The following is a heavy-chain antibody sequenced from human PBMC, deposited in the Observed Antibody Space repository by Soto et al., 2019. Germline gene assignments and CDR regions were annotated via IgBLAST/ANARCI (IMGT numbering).Heavy chain of an antibody. Sequence: GGSLRLSCAASGFTFSSYAMSWVRQAPGKGLEWVSAISGSGGSTYYGDSLKGRFTISRDNSKNTLYLQMNSLRAEDTAVYYCALVGATVYSYFDYWGQGTLVTVSS. CDR2: ISGSGGST. CDR3: ALVGATVYSYFDY. V-gene: IGHV3-23*01. D-gene: IGHD1-26*01. J-gene: IGHJ4*02. CDR1: GFTFSSYA.